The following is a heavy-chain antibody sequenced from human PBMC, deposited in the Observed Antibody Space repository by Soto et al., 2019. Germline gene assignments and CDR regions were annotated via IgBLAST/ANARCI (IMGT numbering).Heavy chain of an antibody. Sequence: HPGGSLRLSCAASGFTFNIYAMTWVRQAPGKGLEWVSTTGATGRTTYYSDAVKGRFTVSRDNSKNTLDLQMSNLRAEDTAVYYCATVHKTSRSFEYWGQGTLVTVSS. CDR2: TGATGRTT. V-gene: IGHV3-23*01. J-gene: IGHJ4*02. CDR3: ATVHKTSRSFEY. CDR1: GFTFNIYA.